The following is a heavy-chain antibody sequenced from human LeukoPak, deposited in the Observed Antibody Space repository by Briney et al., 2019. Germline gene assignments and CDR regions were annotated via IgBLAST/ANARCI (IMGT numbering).Heavy chain of an antibody. J-gene: IGHJ4*02. Sequence: SETLSLTCTVSGGSISSSSYYWGWIRQPPGKGLEWIGSIYYSGGTYYNPSLKSRVTISVDTSKNQFSLKLSSVTAADTAVYYCARDLLWGDYDFWSGYPYRAFDYWGQGTLVTVSS. V-gene: IGHV4-39*07. CDR2: IYYSGGT. D-gene: IGHD3-3*01. CDR1: GGSISSSSYY. CDR3: ARDLLWGDYDFWSGYPYRAFDY.